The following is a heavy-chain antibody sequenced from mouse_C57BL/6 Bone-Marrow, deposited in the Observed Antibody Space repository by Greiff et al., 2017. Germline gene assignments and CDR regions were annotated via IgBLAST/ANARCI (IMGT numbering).Heavy chain of an antibody. D-gene: IGHD1-1*01. V-gene: IGHV1-64*01. CDR3: ARSVLYGSRRGAWFAY. CDR2: IHPNSGST. J-gene: IGHJ3*01. Sequence: QVQLQQPGAELVKPGASVKLSCKASGYTFTSYWMHWVKQRPGQGLEWIGMIHPNSGSTNYNEKFKSKATLTVDKSSSTAYMQLSSLTSEDSAVYYCARSVLYGSRRGAWFAYWGQGTLVTVSA. CDR1: GYTFTSYW.